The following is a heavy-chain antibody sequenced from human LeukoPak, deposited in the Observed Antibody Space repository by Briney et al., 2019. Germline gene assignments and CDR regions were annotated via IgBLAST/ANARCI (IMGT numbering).Heavy chain of an antibody. CDR2: IGTAGRT. CDR1: GFTFTNHD. V-gene: IGHV3-13*01. D-gene: IGHD3-10*01. Sequence: GGSLRLSCAASGFTFTNHDMHWVRQATGKGLEWVSAIGTAGRTYYADSVRGRFIISRENAKNSFYLQLNSLSAEDTAVYYCAKDLSWFGGSLATFGYWGQGTLATVSS. CDR3: AKDLSWFGGSLATFGY. J-gene: IGHJ4*02.